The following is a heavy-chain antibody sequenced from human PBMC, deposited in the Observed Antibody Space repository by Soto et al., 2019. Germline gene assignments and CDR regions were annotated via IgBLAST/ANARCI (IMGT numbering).Heavy chain of an antibody. D-gene: IGHD3-3*01. CDR3: AFGYYDFWSGPMGGMDV. CDR1: GYTFTSYY. Sequence: ASVKVSCKASGYTFTSYYMHWVRQAPGQGLEWMGIINPSGGSTSYAQKFQGRVTMTRDTSTSTVYVELSSLRSEGTAVYYCAFGYYDFWSGPMGGMDVWGQGTTVTVSS. V-gene: IGHV1-46*01. CDR2: INPSGGST. J-gene: IGHJ6*02.